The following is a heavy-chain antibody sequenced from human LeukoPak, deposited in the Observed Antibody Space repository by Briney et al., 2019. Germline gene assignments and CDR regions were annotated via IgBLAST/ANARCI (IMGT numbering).Heavy chain of an antibody. CDR2: IRRDGSST. CDR1: GFTFSKYW. J-gene: IGHJ2*01. CDR3: ATEAGAAPDWYFDL. D-gene: IGHD6-19*01. V-gene: IGHV3-74*01. Sequence: GGSLRLSCVASGFTFSKYWMHWVRQAPGKGLVWVSRIRRDGSSTSYAESVEGRFTISRDNAKNTVYLQMNSLRAEDTAVYYCATEAGAAPDWYFDLWGRGTLVTVTS.